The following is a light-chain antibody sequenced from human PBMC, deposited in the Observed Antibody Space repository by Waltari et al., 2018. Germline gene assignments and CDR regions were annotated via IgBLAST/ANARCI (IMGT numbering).Light chain of an antibody. CDR3: GSYTGSDIYL. CDR1: SSDIGAYNY. Sequence: QSALTQPASVSGSPGQSITISCTGTSSDIGAYNYVSWYQPHPGKVPNVLIYNVNERPSRVASRVSGSKSCNTASLTISGLQAEDEADYYCGSYTGSDIYLFGTGTKVTVL. J-gene: IGLJ1*01. V-gene: IGLV2-14*03. CDR2: NVN.